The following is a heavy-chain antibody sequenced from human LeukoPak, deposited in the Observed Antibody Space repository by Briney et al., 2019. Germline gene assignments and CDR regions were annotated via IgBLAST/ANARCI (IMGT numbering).Heavy chain of an antibody. CDR3: ASPPRHYGDYDRKFDY. CDR2: ISYDGSNK. J-gene: IGHJ4*02. D-gene: IGHD4-17*01. CDR1: GFTFSSYA. V-gene: IGHV3-30-3*01. Sequence: GGSLRLSCAASGFTFSSYAMHWVRQAPGKGLEWVAVISYDGSNKYYADSVKGRFTISRDNSKNTLYLQMNSLRAEDTAVYYCASPPRHYGDYDRKFDYWGQGTLVTVSS.